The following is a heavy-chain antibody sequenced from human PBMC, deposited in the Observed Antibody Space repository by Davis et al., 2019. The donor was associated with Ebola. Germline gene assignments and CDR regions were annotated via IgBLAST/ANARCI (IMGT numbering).Heavy chain of an antibody. CDR1: GGSSSGYY. J-gene: IGHJ6*02. D-gene: IGHD6-19*01. V-gene: IGHV4-34*01. CDR3: ARQVYSSGWYGFGYYGMDV. CDR2: INHSGNT. Sequence: SETLSLTCAVYGGSSSGYYWSWIRQPPGKGLEWIGEINHSGNTNYNPSLKSRVTISVDTSKNQFSLKLSSVTAADTAVYYCARQVYSSGWYGFGYYGMDVWGQGTTVTVSS.